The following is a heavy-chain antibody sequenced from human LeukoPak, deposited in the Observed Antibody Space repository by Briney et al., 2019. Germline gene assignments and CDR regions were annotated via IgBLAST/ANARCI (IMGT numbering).Heavy chain of an antibody. D-gene: IGHD2-15*01. J-gene: IGHJ4*02. Sequence: GGSLRLSCAASGFTFSSHGMHWVRQAPGEGLEWVALMSYDGTNKVYADSVKGRFTISRDNSKNTLYLEMNNLRAEDTAVYYCAKRGYCSGGRCYSFHFDYWGQGTLVTVSS. V-gene: IGHV3-30*18. CDR3: AKRGYCSGGRCYSFHFDY. CDR2: MSYDGTNK. CDR1: GFTFSSHG.